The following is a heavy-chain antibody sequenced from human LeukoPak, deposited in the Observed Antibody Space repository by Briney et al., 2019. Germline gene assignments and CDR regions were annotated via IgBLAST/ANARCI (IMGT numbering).Heavy chain of an antibody. CDR3: ARASRGFGDYFDY. CDR2: IIPIFGTA. D-gene: IGHD3-10*01. V-gene: IGHV1-69*06. J-gene: IGHJ4*02. CDR1: GGTFISYA. Sequence: GASVKVPCKASGGTFISYAISWVRQAPGQGLEWMGGIIPIFGTANYAQKFQGRVTITADKSTSTAYMELSSLRSEDTAVYYCARASRGFGDYFDYWGQGTLVTVSS.